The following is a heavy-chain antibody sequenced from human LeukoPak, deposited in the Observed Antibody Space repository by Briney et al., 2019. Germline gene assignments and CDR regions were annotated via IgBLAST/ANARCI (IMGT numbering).Heavy chain of an antibody. V-gene: IGHV4-61*02. CDR1: GGSISSGSYY. CDR2: IYTSGST. D-gene: IGHD3-3*01. Sequence: SQTLSLTCTVSGGSISSGSYYWSWIRQPAGKGLEWIGRIYTSGSTNYNPSLRSRVTISVDTSKNQFSLKLSSVTAADTAVYYCARDVYDFWSGYYSLGWFDPWGQGTLVTVSS. J-gene: IGHJ5*02. CDR3: ARDVYDFWSGYYSLGWFDP.